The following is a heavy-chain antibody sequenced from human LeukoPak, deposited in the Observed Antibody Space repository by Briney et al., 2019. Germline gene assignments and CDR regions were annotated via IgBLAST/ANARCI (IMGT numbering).Heavy chain of an antibody. J-gene: IGHJ3*02. V-gene: IGHV3-64*01. CDR2: ISSNGGST. D-gene: IGHD5-24*01. CDR1: GFTFSSYA. Sequence: GGSLRLSCAASGFTFSSYAMHWVRQAPGKGLEYVSAISSNGGSTYYANSVKGRFTISRDNSKNTLYLQMGSLRAEDMAVYYCARGAGWLQFGAFDIWGQGTMVTVSS. CDR3: ARGAGWLQFGAFDI.